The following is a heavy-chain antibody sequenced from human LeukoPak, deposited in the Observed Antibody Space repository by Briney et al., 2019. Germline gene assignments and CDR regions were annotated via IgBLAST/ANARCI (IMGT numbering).Heavy chain of an antibody. D-gene: IGHD3-10*01. CDR2: IKQDGSEK. CDR1: GFTFSSYW. J-gene: IGHJ4*02. Sequence: GGSLRLSCAASGFTFSSYWMSWVRQAPGKGLEWVANIKQDGSEKYHVDSVKGRFTISRDNAKNSLYLQMNSLRAEDTAVYYCAREYTYGSGTVDTFDYWGQGTLVTVSP. CDR3: AREYTYGSGTVDTFDY. V-gene: IGHV3-7*03.